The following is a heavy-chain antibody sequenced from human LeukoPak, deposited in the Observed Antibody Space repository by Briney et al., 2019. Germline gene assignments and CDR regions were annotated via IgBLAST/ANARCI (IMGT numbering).Heavy chain of an antibody. D-gene: IGHD5-18*01. Sequence: SETLSLTCAVYGGSFSGYYWSWIRQPPGKGLEWIGEINHSGSTNYNPSLKSRVTISVDTSKNQFSLKLSSVTAADTAVYYCARVQAGYSYGYVPIPKRIDYWGQGTLVTVSS. CDR2: INHSGST. V-gene: IGHV4-34*01. J-gene: IGHJ4*02. CDR3: ARVQAGYSYGYVPIPKRIDY. CDR1: GGSFSGYY.